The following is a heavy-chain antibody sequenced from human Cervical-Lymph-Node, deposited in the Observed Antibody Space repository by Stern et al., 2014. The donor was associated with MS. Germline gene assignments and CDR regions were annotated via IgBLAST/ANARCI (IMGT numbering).Heavy chain of an antibody. CDR1: GFTFENYG. D-gene: IGHD3-16*01. Sequence: VQLVESGGGVVQPGRSLRLSCAASGFTFENYGMHWVRQAPGTGLEWVALIWYDGTEEYYTDSVKGRFTIFRDNSKRILYLQMNRLRAEDTAVYYCARRRSLLGPYAMDVWGQGTPVIVSS. V-gene: IGHV3-33*01. CDR3: ARRRSLLGPYAMDV. CDR2: IWYDGTEE. J-gene: IGHJ6*02.